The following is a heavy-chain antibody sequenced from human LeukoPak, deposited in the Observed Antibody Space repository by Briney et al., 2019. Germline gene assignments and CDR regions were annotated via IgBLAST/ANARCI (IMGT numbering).Heavy chain of an antibody. V-gene: IGHV3-23*01. Sequence: LTLSCSASGLNFRSYAMRELRQPPARGLPGVAAIRCCGGSTYYAHSVKGRVTISRDNSKNTLYLQMNSVRAEDTAVYYCAKVVAPYYYVSSGYYFDYWGQGTLVTVSS. D-gene: IGHD3-22*01. J-gene: IGHJ4*02. CDR2: IRCCGGST. CDR3: AKVVAPYYYVSSGYYFDY. CDR1: GLNFRSYA.